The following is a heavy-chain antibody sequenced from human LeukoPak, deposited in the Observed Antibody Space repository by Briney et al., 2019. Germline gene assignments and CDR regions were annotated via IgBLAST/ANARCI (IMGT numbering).Heavy chain of an antibody. V-gene: IGHV4-38-2*01. CDR2: IYHSGST. J-gene: IGHJ4*02. D-gene: IGHD5-24*01. CDR3: ARDRYVRFDY. Sequence: SETLPLTCAVSGYSISSGYYWGWIRQPPGEGLEWVGSIYHSGSTYYNPSLKSRVTISVDTSKNQFSLKLSSVTAADTAVYYCARDRYVRFDYWGQGTLGTVSS. CDR1: GYSISSGYY.